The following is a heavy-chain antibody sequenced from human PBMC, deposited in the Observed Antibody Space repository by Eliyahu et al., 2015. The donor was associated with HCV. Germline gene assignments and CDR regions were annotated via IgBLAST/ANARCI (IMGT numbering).Heavy chain of an antibody. D-gene: IGHD5-12*01. V-gene: IGHV3-48*02. J-gene: IGHJ4*02. CDR2: ISSTGRSI. CDR1: GFTFSGYS. CDR3: AREDGIGYSGYEGY. Sequence: EVQLVESGGGLVQPGGSLRLSCVASGFTFSGYSMTWVRQAPGKGLEWVSYISSTGRSIHYADSVKGRFTIFKDNAKNSLYLQMNSLRDDDTALYYCAREDGIGYSGYEGYWGQGTLVTVSS.